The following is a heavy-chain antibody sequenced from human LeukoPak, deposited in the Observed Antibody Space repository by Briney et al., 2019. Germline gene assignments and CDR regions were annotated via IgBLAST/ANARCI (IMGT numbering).Heavy chain of an antibody. CDR1: GFTFSSYA. J-gene: IGHJ5*02. V-gene: IGHV3-30-3*01. CDR2: ISYDGSNK. Sequence: QSGGSLRLSCAASGFTFSSYAMSWVRQAPGKGLEWVAVISYDGSNKYYADSVKGRFTISRDNSKNTLYLQMNSLRAEDTAVYYCAREGVPSFHVPGGPVGPWGQGTLVTVSS. D-gene: IGHD3-16*01. CDR3: AREGVPSFHVPGGPVGP.